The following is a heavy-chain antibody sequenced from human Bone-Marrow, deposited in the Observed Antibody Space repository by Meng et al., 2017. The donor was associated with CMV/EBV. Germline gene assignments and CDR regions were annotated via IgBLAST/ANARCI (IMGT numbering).Heavy chain of an antibody. CDR3: ARGGDIVVVPAAINYYYYGMDV. D-gene: IGHD2-2*01. CDR1: GFTFSSYS. J-gene: IGHJ6*02. Sequence: GGSLRLSCAASGFTFSSYSMNWVRQAPGKGLEWVAVIWYDGSNRYYADSVKGRFTISRDNSKNTLYLQMNSLRAEDTAVYYCARGGDIVVVPAAINYYYYGMDVWGQGTTVTVSS. CDR2: IWYDGSNR. V-gene: IGHV3-33*08.